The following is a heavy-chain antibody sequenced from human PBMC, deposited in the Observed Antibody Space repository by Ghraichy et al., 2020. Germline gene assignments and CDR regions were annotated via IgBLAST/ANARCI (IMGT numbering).Heavy chain of an antibody. CDR2: IKQDGNEK. V-gene: IGHV3-7*01. CDR1: GFSFSNYW. D-gene: IGHD1-1*01. Sequence: GALRLSCAASGFSFSNYWMTWVRQAPGKGLEWVANIKQDGNEKYCVDSVKGRFTISRDNAKNSLYLQMNSLRAEDTAVYYCARPRQPYYYYAMDVWGQGTTVTVSS. CDR3: ARPRQPYYYYAMDV. J-gene: IGHJ6*02.